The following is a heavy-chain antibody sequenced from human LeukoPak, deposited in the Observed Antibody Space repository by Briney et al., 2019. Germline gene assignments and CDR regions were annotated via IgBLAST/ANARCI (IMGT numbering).Heavy chain of an antibody. CDR1: GGSISSGSYY. J-gene: IGHJ4*02. CDR2: IYYTGTT. CDR3: ASRKLGNDY. D-gene: IGHD7-27*01. Sequence: SETLSLTCTVSGGSISSGSYYWSWIRQSPGKGLEWIGYIYYTGTTSYNPSLKSRVTISAETSKNQFSLNLISVTAADTAVYYCASRKLGNDYWGQGTLVTVSS. V-gene: IGHV4-61*01.